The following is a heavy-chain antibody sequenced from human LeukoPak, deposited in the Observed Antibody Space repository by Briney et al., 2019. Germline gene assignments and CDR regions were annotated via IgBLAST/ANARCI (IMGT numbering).Heavy chain of an antibody. J-gene: IGHJ4*02. CDR1: GFTFNNYA. CDR2: ISGSGDTT. CDR3: ATNLYFFDY. Sequence: GGSLRLSCAASGFTFNNYAMNWVRQAPGKGLEWVSVISGSGDTTFYADSVKGRFTISRDNAKNTLYLQMNSLRAEDTAVYSCATNLYFFDYWGQGTLVTVSS. V-gene: IGHV3-23*01.